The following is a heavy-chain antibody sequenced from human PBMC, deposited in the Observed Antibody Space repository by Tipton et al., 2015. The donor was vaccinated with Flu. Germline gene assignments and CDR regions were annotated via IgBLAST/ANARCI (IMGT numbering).Heavy chain of an antibody. D-gene: IGHD1-14*01. J-gene: IGHJ4*02. CDR1: GFTFSDDY. CDR2: ISSSGSTI. CDR3: VKEELRVRRGIRFFSY. Sequence: SLRLSCAASGFTFSDDYMSWIRQAPGKGLEWVSHISSSGSTINYADSVKGRFTISRDNSKNTLYLELSSLNVEDTALYFCVKEELRVRRGIRFFSYWGQGTLVTVSS. V-gene: IGHV3-11*01.